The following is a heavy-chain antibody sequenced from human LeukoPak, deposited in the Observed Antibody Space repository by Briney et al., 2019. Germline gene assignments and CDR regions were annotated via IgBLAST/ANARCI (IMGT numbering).Heavy chain of an antibody. CDR2: ISSSGSTI. CDR3: ARRDHSITMVRGVTYYYYSGMDV. D-gene: IGHD3-10*01. J-gene: IGHJ6*02. V-gene: IGHV3-48*03. CDR1: GFTFSSYE. Sequence: PGGSLRLSCAASGFTFSSYEMNWVRQAPGKGLEWVSYISSSGSTIYYADSVKGRFTISRDNAKNSLYLQMNSLRAEDTAGYYCARRDHSITMVRGVTYYYYSGMDVWGQGTTVTVSS.